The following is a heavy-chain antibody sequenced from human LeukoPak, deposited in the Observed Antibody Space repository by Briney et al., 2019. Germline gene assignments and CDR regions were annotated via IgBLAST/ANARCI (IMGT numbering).Heavy chain of an antibody. CDR3: ARWVWFGELSPFDY. J-gene: IGHJ4*02. Sequence: ASVKVSCKASGYTFTSYGISWVRQAPGQGLEWMGWISTYNGHTNYARKVQGRVTMTTDTSTSTAYMELRSLRSDDTAVYYCARWVWFGELSPFDYWGQGTLVTVSS. CDR1: GYTFTSYG. CDR2: ISTYNGHT. D-gene: IGHD3-10*01. V-gene: IGHV1-18*01.